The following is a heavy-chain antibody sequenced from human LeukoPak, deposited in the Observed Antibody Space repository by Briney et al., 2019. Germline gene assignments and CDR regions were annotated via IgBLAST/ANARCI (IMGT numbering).Heavy chain of an antibody. Sequence: GRSLRLSCAASGFTFSSYGMHWVRQAPGKGLEWVAVIWYDGSNKYYADSVKGRFTISRDNSKNTLYLQMNSLRAEDTAVYYCARDIQTSIAAAPWFDPWGQGTLVTVSS. J-gene: IGHJ5*02. CDR3: ARDIQTSIAAAPWFDP. CDR1: GFTFSSYG. D-gene: IGHD6-13*01. V-gene: IGHV3-33*01. CDR2: IWYDGSNK.